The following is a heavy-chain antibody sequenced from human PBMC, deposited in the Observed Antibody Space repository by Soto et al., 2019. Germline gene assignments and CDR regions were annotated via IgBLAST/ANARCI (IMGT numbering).Heavy chain of an antibody. CDR1: GGSINSYY. V-gene: IGHV4-59*01. CDR3: ARALYSYGPKFDP. CDR2: IYYSGST. Sequence: PSETLSLTCTVSGGSINSYYWSWIRQPPGKGLEWIGYIYYSGSTNYNPSLKSRVTISVDTSKNQFSLKLSSVTAADTAVYYCARALYSYGPKFDPWGQGTLVTVSS. D-gene: IGHD5-18*01. J-gene: IGHJ5*02.